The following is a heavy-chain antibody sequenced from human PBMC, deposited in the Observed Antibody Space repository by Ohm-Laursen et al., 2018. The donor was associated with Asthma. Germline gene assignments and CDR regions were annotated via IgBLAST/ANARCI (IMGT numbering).Heavy chain of an antibody. CDR1: GGSISSGDYY. D-gene: IGHD6-13*01. Sequence: SQTLSLTCTVSGGSISSGDYYWSWIRQPPGMGLEWIGYIYYSGGTYYNPPLKSRVTISVDTSKNQFSLKLSSVTAADTAVYYCASGRDIAAAGYFDYWGQGTLVTVSS. V-gene: IGHV4-30-4*01. CDR2: IYYSGGT. CDR3: ASGRDIAAAGYFDY. J-gene: IGHJ4*02.